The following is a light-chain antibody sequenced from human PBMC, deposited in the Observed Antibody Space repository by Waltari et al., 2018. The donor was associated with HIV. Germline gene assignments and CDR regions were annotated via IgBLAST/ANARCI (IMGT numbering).Light chain of an antibody. CDR2: WAS. V-gene: IGKV4-1*01. Sequence: DIVMTQSPDSLAVSLGERATINCKSSQSVLHSSNNKNYLAWYQQKPGQPPKLLIYWASIRASGVPDRFSGGGSGTNFSLTISSLQAEDVAVYYCQQYYRSPRTFGQGTRVEIK. J-gene: IGKJ1*01. CDR1: QSVLHSSNNKNY. CDR3: QQYYRSPRT.